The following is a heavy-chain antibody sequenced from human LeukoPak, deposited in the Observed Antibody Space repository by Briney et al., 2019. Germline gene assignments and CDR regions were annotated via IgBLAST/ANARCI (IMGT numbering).Heavy chain of an antibody. Sequence: GASVKVSCKVSGYTLTELSMHWVRQAPGKGLEWMGGFDPEDGETIYAQKFQGRVTITEDTSTDTAYMELSSLRSEDTAVYYCATDRGAVTDAFDIWGQGTMVTVSS. D-gene: IGHD5-18*01. CDR2: FDPEDGET. V-gene: IGHV1-24*01. CDR3: ATDRGAVTDAFDI. J-gene: IGHJ3*02. CDR1: GYTLTELS.